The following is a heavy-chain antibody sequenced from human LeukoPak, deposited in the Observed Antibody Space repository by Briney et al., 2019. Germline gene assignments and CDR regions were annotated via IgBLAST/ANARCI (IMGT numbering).Heavy chain of an antibody. D-gene: IGHD4-11*01. CDR1: GYTFTSYY. CDR2: INPSGGST. Sequence: ASVTVSFTASGYTFTSYYMHWVRQAPGQGLEWMGIINPSGGSTSYAQKFQGRVTMTRDTSTSTVYMELSSLRSEDTAVYYCARDGFGLQYYFDYWGQGTLVTVSS. CDR3: ARDGFGLQYYFDY. J-gene: IGHJ4*02. V-gene: IGHV1-46*01.